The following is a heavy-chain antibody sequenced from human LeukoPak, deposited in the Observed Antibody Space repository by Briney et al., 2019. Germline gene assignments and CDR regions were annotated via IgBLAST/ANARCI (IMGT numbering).Heavy chain of an antibody. V-gene: IGHV4-30-2*01. Sequence: SETLSLTCAVSGGSISSGGYSWSWIRQPPGKGLEWIGYIYHSGSTYYNPSLKSRVTISVDRSKNQFSLKLSSVTAADTAVYYCHSSTYYYDSSGSYSYYFDYWGQGTLVTVSS. CDR3: HSSTYYYDSSGSYSYYFDY. D-gene: IGHD3-22*01. J-gene: IGHJ4*02. CDR2: IYHSGST. CDR1: GGSISSGGYS.